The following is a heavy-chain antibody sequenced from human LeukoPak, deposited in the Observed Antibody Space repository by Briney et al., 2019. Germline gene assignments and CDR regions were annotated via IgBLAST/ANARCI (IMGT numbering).Heavy chain of an antibody. CDR3: AKEYTGTFSPFPSYFDN. V-gene: IGHV3-23*01. J-gene: IGHJ4*02. Sequence: GGSLRLSCAASGFTFSSYSMNWVRQAPGKGREWVSPIGAAGDTYYPGSVKGRFTISRDNSKNTLYLQMNSLRAEDTAIYYCAKEYTGTFSPFPSYFDNWGQGTLVTVSS. CDR2: IGAAGDT. D-gene: IGHD1-26*01. CDR1: GFTFSSYS.